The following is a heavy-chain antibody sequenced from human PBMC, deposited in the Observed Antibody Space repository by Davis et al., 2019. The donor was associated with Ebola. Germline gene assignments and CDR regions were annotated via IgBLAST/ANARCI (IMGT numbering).Heavy chain of an antibody. CDR3: ARGGYCSGGSCHTYHY. CDR2: INHSGST. Sequence: MPSETLSLTCAVYGGSFSGYYWSWIRQPPGKGLEWIGEINHSGSTNYNPSLKSRVTISVDTSKNQFSLKLSSVTAADTVVYYCARGGYCSGGSCHTYHYWGQGTLVTVSS. J-gene: IGHJ4*02. V-gene: IGHV4-34*01. CDR1: GGSFSGYY. D-gene: IGHD2-15*01.